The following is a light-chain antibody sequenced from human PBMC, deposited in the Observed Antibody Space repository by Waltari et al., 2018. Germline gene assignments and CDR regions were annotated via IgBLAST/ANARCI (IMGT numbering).Light chain of an antibody. CDR1: QSVLYSPNNQNY. CDR2: WAS. V-gene: IGKV4-1*01. CDR3: QQYYSTPYT. Sequence: DIVMTQSPDSLAVSLGERATINCKPSQSVLYSPNNQNYLAWFQQKPGQPPHLLIYWASTRESGVPDRFSGSGSGTDFTLTISSLQAEDVAVYYCQQYYSTPYTFGQGTKLEIK. J-gene: IGKJ2*01.